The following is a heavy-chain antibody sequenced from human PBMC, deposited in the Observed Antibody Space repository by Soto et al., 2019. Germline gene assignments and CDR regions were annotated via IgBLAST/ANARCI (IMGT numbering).Heavy chain of an antibody. CDR2: TRNKANSYTT. V-gene: IGHV3-72*01. CDR1: GFTFSDHY. CDR3: AREESSSWYYYCGMDV. Sequence: GGSLRLSCAASGFTFSDHYMDWVRQAPGKGLEWVGRTRNKANSYTTEYAASVKGRFTISRDDSKNSLYLQMNSLKTEDTAVYYCAREESSSWYYYCGMDVWGQGTTVTVSS. D-gene: IGHD6-13*01. J-gene: IGHJ6*02.